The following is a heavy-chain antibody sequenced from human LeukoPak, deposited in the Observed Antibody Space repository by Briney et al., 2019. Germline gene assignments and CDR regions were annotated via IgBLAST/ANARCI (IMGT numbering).Heavy chain of an antibody. CDR3: ARQVNWNDYYGMDV. CDR2: IYYSGST. D-gene: IGHD1-1*01. V-gene: IGHV4-59*08. J-gene: IGHJ6*02. Sequence: SETLSLTCTVSGGSISSYYWSWIRQPPGKGLEWIGYIYYSGSTNYNPSLKSRVTISVDTSKNQFFLKLSSVTAAGTAVYYCARQVNWNDYYGMDVWGQGTTVTVSS. CDR1: GGSISSYY.